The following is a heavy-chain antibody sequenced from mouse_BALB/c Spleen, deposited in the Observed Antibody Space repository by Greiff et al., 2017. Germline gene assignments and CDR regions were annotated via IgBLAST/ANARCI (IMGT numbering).Heavy chain of an antibody. J-gene: IGHJ2*01. Sequence: EVKLVESGAELVRPGALVKLSCKASGFNIKDYYMHWVKQRPEQGLEWIGWIDPENGNTIYDPKFQGKASITADTSSNTAYLQLSSLTSEDTAVYYCARTGTTATDYWGQGTTLTVSS. CDR3: ARTGTTATDY. CDR2: IDPENGNT. V-gene: IGHV14-1*02. D-gene: IGHD1-2*01. CDR1: GFNIKDYY.